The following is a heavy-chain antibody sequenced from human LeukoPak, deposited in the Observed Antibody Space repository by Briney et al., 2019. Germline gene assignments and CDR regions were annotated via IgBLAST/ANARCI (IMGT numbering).Heavy chain of an antibody. CDR1: GFTFSSYW. V-gene: IGHV3-21*01. J-gene: IGHJ4*02. CDR3: ARDTAAAAGIFDY. D-gene: IGHD6-13*01. Sequence: GGSLRLSCAASGFTFSSYWMSWVRQAPGKGLEWVSSISSSSSYIYYADSVKGRFTISRDNAKNSLYLQMNSLRAEDTAVYYCARDTAAAAGIFDYWGQGTLVTVSS. CDR2: ISSSSSYI.